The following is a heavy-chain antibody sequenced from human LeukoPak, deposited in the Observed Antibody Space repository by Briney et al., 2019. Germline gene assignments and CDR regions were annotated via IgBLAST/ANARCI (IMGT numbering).Heavy chain of an antibody. Sequence: GGSLRLSCAASGFTFSSYGMHWVRQAPGKGLEWVAVIWYDGSDKYYTDSVKGRFTISRDNSKNTLYLQMNSLRAEDTATNYCARAGDAFGIWGQGTMVTVSS. CDR2: IWYDGSDK. V-gene: IGHV3-33*01. CDR1: GFTFSSYG. CDR3: ARAGDAFGI. J-gene: IGHJ3*02.